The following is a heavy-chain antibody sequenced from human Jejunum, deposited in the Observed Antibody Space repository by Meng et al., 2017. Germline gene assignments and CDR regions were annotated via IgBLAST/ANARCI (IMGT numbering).Heavy chain of an antibody. CDR3: ARGQTEYSSAWYENAFDI. Sequence: SETLSLTCTVSGGSISPYYWSWIRQPPGKGLEWIGFIYYSGSTNYNPSLKSRVTLSVDTSENQFSLRLTSVTAADTALYYCARGQTEYSSAWYENAFDIWGQGTMVTVSS. CDR1: GGSISPYY. D-gene: IGHD6-13*01. J-gene: IGHJ3*02. V-gene: IGHV4-59*01. CDR2: IYYSGST.